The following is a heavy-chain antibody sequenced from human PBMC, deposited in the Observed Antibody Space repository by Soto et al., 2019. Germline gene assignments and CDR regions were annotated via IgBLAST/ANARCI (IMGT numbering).Heavy chain of an antibody. Sequence: VASVKVSCKVSGYPFTTYYIHWVRQAPGQGLEWMGWIDPRSGGTVYEQKFQGRVTMTRDTSISTVYMDLSGLTSDDTALYYCATDDYGIFPYWGQGSLVTAPQ. V-gene: IGHV1-2*02. CDR3: ATDDYGIFPY. D-gene: IGHD3-10*01. CDR2: IDPRSGGT. J-gene: IGHJ4*02. CDR1: GYPFTTYY.